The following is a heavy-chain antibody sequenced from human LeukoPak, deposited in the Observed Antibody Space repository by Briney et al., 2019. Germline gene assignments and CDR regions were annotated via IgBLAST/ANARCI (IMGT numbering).Heavy chain of an antibody. CDR2: INLVNGNT. Sequence: ASVKVSCKASGYTFTNYAMHWVRLAPGQRLQWMGWINLVNGNTKYSQYFEGRVTITRDASASTVYMELSSLRPDDMAVYYCARGRGTIGSNRDFYFYYYMDIWGNGTTVTVSS. CDR3: ARGRGTIGSNRDFYFYYYMDI. CDR1: GYTFTNYA. D-gene: IGHD2-21*01. V-gene: IGHV1-3*03. J-gene: IGHJ6*03.